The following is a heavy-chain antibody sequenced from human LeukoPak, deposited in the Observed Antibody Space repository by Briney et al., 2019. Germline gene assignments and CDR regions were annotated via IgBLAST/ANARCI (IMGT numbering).Heavy chain of an antibody. J-gene: IGHJ4*02. CDR2: MNPNSGNT. V-gene: IGHV1-8*02. CDR3: ARGGGTVVREPVEY. Sequence: GASVKVSCKASGYTFTSYGISWVRQATGQGLEWMGWMNPNSGNTGYAQKFQGRVTMTRNTSISTAYMELSSLRSEDTAVYYCARGGGTVVREPVEYWGQGTLVTVSS. CDR1: GYTFTSYG. D-gene: IGHD4-23*01.